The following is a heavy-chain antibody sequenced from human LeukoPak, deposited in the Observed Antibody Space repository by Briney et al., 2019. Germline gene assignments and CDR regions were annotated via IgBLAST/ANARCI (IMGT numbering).Heavy chain of an antibody. D-gene: IGHD3-9*01. V-gene: IGHV4-59*01. CDR2: IYYSGST. J-gene: IGHJ4*02. CDR1: GGSINSYY. CDR3: ARSHYDILTGYIFYFDY. Sequence: SETLSLTCTVSGGSINSYYWSWIRQPPGKGLEWIGYIYYSGSTNYNPSLKSRVTISVDTSKNQFSLKLSSVTAADTAVYYCARSHYDILTGYIFYFDYWGQGTLVTVSS.